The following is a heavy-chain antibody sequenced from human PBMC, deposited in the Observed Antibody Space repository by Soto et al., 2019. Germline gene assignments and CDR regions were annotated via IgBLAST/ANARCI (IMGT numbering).Heavy chain of an antibody. V-gene: IGHV3-7*05. CDR3: ARAEQWLETYYYYYGMDV. CDR1: GFTFSRYW. J-gene: IGHJ6*02. Sequence: PGGALRLSCAASGFTFSRYWMSWGRQAPGKGLEWVANIKQDGSEKYYVDSVKGRFTISGDNAKNSLYLQMNSLRAEDTAVYYCARAEQWLETYYYYYGMDVWGQGTTVTVSS. D-gene: IGHD6-19*01. CDR2: IKQDGSEK.